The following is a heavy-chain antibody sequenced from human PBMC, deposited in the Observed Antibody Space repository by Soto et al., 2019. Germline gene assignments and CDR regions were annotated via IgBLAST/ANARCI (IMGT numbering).Heavy chain of an antibody. D-gene: IGHD5-18*01. CDR2: ISNSGST. CDR3: ATESGSTYGYFDH. V-gene: IGHV4-30-4*01. Sequence: QMHLQESGPGLVKPSETLSLTCTVSGGSVTSDEYYWTWIRQSPGKGLEWIGYISNSGSTGYNPSLKSRLSMSVDRSKNQFTLRLTSVTAADTAVYFCATESGSTYGYFDHWGQGTQVTVSS. J-gene: IGHJ4*02. CDR1: GGSVTSDEYY.